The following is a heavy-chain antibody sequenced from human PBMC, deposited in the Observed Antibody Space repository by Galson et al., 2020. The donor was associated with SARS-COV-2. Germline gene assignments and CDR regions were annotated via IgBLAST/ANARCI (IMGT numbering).Heavy chain of an antibody. D-gene: IGHD6-25*01. CDR1: GFTLSKAW. J-gene: IGHJ4*02. V-gene: IGHV3-15*01. CDR3: TTERRLHLAPDW. Sequence: GGYLRLSCAASGFTLSKAWMSWVRQPPGRGLEWVGRVKSKTDGGTTDYAAPVKGRFTVSRDDSKNTLYLQMNSLKTEDTAMYYCTTERRLHLAPDWWGQGTLVTVSS. CDR2: VKSKTDGGTT.